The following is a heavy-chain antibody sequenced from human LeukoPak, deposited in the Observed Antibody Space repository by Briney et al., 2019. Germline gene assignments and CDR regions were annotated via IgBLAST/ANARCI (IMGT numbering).Heavy chain of an antibody. J-gene: IGHJ4*02. D-gene: IGHD4-17*01. CDR3: TTDGDYGDGLRGDY. CDR1: GFTFNNAW. Sequence: GGSLRLSCAASGFTFNNAWMSWVRQAPGKGLEWVGRIKSKTDGGRLDYSAPVKGRFTISRDDSKNTLYLEMNSLKIEDTAVYYCTTDGDYGDGLRGDYWGQGTLVTVPS. V-gene: IGHV3-15*01. CDR2: IKSKTDGGRL.